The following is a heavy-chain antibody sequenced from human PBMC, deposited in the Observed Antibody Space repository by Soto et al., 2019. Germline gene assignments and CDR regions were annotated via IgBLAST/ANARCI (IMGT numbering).Heavy chain of an antibody. D-gene: IGHD1-26*01. CDR1: GFSFSTYA. CDR2: ISYDEKDK. J-gene: IGHJ4*02. Sequence: PGGSLRLSCGASGFSFSTYAMHWVRQAPGKGLEWVAVISYDEKDKNYADSVKGRFTISRDNSKSTLYLHVNSLTSEDTAMYYCERSWSYSASYFDKWGQGTLVTVSS. CDR3: ERSWSYSASYFDK. V-gene: IGHV3-30*04.